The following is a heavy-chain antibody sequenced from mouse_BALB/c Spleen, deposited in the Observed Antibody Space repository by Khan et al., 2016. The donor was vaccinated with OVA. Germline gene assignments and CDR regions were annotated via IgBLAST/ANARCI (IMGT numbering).Heavy chain of an antibody. V-gene: IGHV1-26*01. CDR2: VNPNTGNT. CDR1: GYFFTGYY. D-gene: IGHD2-14*01. J-gene: IGHJ3*01. CDR3: ARGYDFFAY. Sequence: QLQQSGPDLVKPGASVKMSCKASGYFFTGYYINWVKQSHGKSLECIGRVNPNTGNTNYNQKFRGKAILIVDTSSSTAYMERRSMTSEDSAVYYCARGYDFFAYWGQGTLVTVSA.